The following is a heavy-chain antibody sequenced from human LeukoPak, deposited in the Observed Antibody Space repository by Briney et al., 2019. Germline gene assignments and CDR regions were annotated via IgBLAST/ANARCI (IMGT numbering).Heavy chain of an antibody. CDR2: ISITEGT. D-gene: IGHD6-19*01. CDR1: GGSVNTYY. CDR3: ARLRRDINDWYADDC. V-gene: IGHV4-4*07. J-gene: IGHJ4*02. Sequence: PSETLSLTCSVSGGSVNTYYWSWIRQSAGKGLEWIGRISITEGTNYNPSLKSRVSMSVDASKNQVSLKLGSVTAADTAVYYCARLRRDINDWYADDCWGQGTLVTVSS.